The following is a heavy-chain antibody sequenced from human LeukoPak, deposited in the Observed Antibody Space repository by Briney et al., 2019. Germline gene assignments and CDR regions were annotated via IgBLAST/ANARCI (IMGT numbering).Heavy chain of an antibody. Sequence: PSETLSLTCTVSGGSISSYYWSWIRQPPGKGLEWIGEINHSGSTNYKPSLKSRVTMSVDTSHNQFFLKLNSVTAADTAVYYCAREARSGYEGFWSDPWGQGTVVTVSS. CDR1: GGSISSYY. CDR2: INHSGST. J-gene: IGHJ5*02. CDR3: AREARSGYEGFWSDP. D-gene: IGHD5-12*01. V-gene: IGHV4-34*01.